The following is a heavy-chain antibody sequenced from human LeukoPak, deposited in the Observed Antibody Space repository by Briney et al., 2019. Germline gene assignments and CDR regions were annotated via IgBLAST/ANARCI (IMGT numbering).Heavy chain of an antibody. Sequence: PGGSLRLSCAASGFTFDDYGMSWVRQAPGKGLEWVSGINWSGVRTGYADSLKGRFTISRDNAKNTLYLQMNSLRAEDTALYYCARDLATTDNWGQGTLVTASS. J-gene: IGHJ4*02. D-gene: IGHD1/OR15-1a*01. CDR1: GFTFDDYG. CDR3: ARDLATTDN. CDR2: INWSGVRT. V-gene: IGHV3-20*04.